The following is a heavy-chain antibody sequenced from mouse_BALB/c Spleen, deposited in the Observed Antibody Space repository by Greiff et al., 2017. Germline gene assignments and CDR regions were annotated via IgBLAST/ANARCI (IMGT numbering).Heavy chain of an antibody. CDR1: GYSITSGYY. J-gene: IGHJ4*01. D-gene: IGHD2-14*01. CDR2: ISYDGSN. CDR3: ARESYRYAMDY. Sequence: EVQRVESGPGLVKPSQSLSLTCSVTGYSITSGYYWNWIRQFPGNKLEWMGYISYDGSNNYNPSLKNRISITRDTSKNQFFLKLNSVTTEDTATYYCARESYRYAMDYWGQGTSVTVSS. V-gene: IGHV3-6*02.